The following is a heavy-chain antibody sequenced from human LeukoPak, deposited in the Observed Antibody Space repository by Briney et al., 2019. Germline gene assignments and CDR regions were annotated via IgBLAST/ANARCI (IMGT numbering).Heavy chain of an antibody. CDR1: GFTFSSYA. CDR2: ISGGGGST. V-gene: IGHV3-23*01. CDR3: AKSGWLQSYFDY. J-gene: IGHJ4*02. Sequence: GGSLRLSCAASGFTFSSYAMSWVRQAPGKGLEWVSAISGGGGSTYYADSVKGRFTISRDNSKNTLYLQMNSLRAEDTAVYYCAKSGWLQSYFDYWGQGTLVTVSS. D-gene: IGHD5-24*01.